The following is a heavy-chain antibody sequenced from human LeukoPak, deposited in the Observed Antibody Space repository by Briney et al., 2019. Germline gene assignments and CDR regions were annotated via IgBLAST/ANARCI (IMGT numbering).Heavy chain of an antibody. Sequence: GGSLRLSCAASGFTFSSFAMHWVRQAPGKGLEWVAIISYGGSRKYYADSVKGRFTISRDNSKNTLFLQMDSLRGEDTAVYYCAREQYNSLYFDYWGQGTLVTVSS. J-gene: IGHJ4*02. V-gene: IGHV3-30*04. CDR1: GFTFSSFA. CDR3: AREQYNSLYFDY. CDR2: ISYGGSRK. D-gene: IGHD1-14*01.